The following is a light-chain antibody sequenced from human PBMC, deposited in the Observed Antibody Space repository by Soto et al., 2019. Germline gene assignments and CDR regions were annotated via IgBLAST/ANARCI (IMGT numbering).Light chain of an antibody. CDR2: DAS. Sequence: DIQMTQSPSTLSASVGDRVTITCRASQSISRWLAWYQQKPGKAPNLLIHDASSLERGVPSRFSGSGSGTEFTLTINSLQPEDFVIYYCQQYNNWPPMATFGQGTKLEMK. CDR1: QSISRW. J-gene: IGKJ2*01. V-gene: IGKV1-5*01. CDR3: QQYNNWPPMAT.